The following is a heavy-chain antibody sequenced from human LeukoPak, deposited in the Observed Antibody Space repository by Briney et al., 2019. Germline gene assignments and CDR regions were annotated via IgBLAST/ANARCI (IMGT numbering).Heavy chain of an antibody. V-gene: IGHV4-59*01. D-gene: IGHD1-26*01. CDR1: GGSISSDY. CDR3: ARGGSGSYKNHGAFDI. J-gene: IGHJ3*02. Sequence: SETLSLTCTVSGGSISSDYWSWIRQPPRQGLEWIGYIYYSGSTNYNPSLTSRVTISVDTSKNQFSLKLSSVTAADTAVYYCARGGSGSYKNHGAFDIWGQGTMVTVSS. CDR2: IYYSGST.